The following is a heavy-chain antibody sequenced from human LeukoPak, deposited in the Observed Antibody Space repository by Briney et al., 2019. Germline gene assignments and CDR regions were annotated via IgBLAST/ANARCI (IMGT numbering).Heavy chain of an antibody. CDR3: ARDRDSGFGEFNFDY. D-gene: IGHD3-10*01. V-gene: IGHV4-4*07. CDR2: IYTSGST. J-gene: IGHJ4*02. CDR1: GGSLSSYY. Sequence: SETLSLTCTVSGGSLSSYYWSWIRQPAGKGLEWIGRIYTSGSTNYNPSLKSRVTMSVDTSKNQFSLKLSSVPAADTAVYYCARDRDSGFGEFNFDYWGQGTLVTVSS.